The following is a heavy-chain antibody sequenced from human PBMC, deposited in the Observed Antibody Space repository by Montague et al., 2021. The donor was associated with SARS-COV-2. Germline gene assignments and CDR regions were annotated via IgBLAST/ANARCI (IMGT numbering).Heavy chain of an antibody. CDR3: ARLPYILPGYAYFDF. V-gene: IGHV4-59*08. J-gene: IGHJ4*02. CDR2: IYYSGST. CDR1: GGPIIGYY. Sequence: SETLSLTCSVSGGPIIGYYWSWIRRPPGKGLEWLGYIYYSGSTDXNPSLKSRATISVDTSKNEFSLRLSSVTAADTAVYYCARLPYILPGYAYFDFWGQGSLVIVSS. D-gene: IGHD3-9*01.